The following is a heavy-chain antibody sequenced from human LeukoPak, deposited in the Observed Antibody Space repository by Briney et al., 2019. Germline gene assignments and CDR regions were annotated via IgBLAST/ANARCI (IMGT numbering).Heavy chain of an antibody. D-gene: IGHD5-18*01. V-gene: IGHV3-23*01. J-gene: IGHJ4*02. CDR2: ISGSGRSI. CDR1: GFTFSSYA. Sequence: PGGSLRLSCAASGFTFSSYAMTWVRQAPGKGLEWVSGISGSGRSIYSADSVKGRFTISRDNSKNTLYLQMSSLRAEDTAVYYCAKVHTAMGNFDYWGQGALVTVSS. CDR3: AKVHTAMGNFDY.